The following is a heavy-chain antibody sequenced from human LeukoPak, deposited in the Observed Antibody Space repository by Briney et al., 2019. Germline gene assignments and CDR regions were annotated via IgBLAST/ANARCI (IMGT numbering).Heavy chain of an antibody. V-gene: IGHV1-18*01. Sequence: ASVKVSCTASGYTFTRYGISWVRQAPGQELEWVGWICAYNGNTNYAQKLQGRVTMTTDTSTTTAYMELRSLRSDDTAMYYCARNKRAAASYYFDYWGQGTLVTVSS. D-gene: IGHD6-13*01. CDR3: ARNKRAAASYYFDY. CDR2: ICAYNGNT. CDR1: GYTFTRYG. J-gene: IGHJ4*02.